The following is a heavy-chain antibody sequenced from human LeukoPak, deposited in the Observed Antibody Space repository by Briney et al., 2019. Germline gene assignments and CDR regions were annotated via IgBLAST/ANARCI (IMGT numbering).Heavy chain of an antibody. CDR3: ARLGDCAHDCYSHDY. V-gene: IGHV4-59*08. CDR2: IYYNGDT. D-gene: IGHD2-21*01. CDR1: GGSISGYH. Sequence: ASGTLSLTCIVSGGSISGYHWGWVRQPPGKGREYISFIYYNGDTNYNPSLKSRVTMSVDTSKNQFSLKLSSVTAADTAVYYCARLGDCAHDCYSHDYCGQGTLVTVSS. J-gene: IGHJ4*02.